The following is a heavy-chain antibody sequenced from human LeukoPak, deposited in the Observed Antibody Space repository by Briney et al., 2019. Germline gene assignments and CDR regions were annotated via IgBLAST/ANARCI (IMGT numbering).Heavy chain of an antibody. CDR2: IYPGDSDT. Sequence: ASVKVSCKGSGYSFTSYWIGWVRQMPGKGLEWMGIIYPGDSDTRYSPSFQGQVTISADKSISTAYLQWSSLKASDTAMYYCARQDYYDSSGYGDFDCWGQGTLVTVSS. CDR1: GYSFTSYW. D-gene: IGHD3-22*01. J-gene: IGHJ4*02. CDR3: ARQDYYDSSGYGDFDC. V-gene: IGHV5-51*01.